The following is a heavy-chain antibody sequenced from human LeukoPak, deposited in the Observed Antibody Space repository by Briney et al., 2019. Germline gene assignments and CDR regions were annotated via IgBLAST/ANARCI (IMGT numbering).Heavy chain of an antibody. Sequence: PSETLSLTCAVYGGSFSGYYWSWIRQPPGKGLEWIGEINHSGSTNYNPSLKSRVTISVDTSKNQFSLKLSSVTAADTAVYYCARRVPTRLLWFGEFWDYWGQGTLVTVSS. D-gene: IGHD3-10*01. CDR2: INHSGST. CDR3: ARRVPTRLLWFGEFWDY. CDR1: GGSFSGYY. J-gene: IGHJ4*02. V-gene: IGHV4-34*01.